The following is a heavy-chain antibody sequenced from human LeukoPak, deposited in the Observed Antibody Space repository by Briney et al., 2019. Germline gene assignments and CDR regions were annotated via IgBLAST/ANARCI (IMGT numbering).Heavy chain of an antibody. Sequence: GGSLRLSCAASGFTFSRYSMNWVRQAPGKGLEWVSSISRSNSYIYYADSVKGRFTISRDNAKKSLYLQMNSLRGEDTAVYYCVRDWDAAGPQGIDYWGQGTLVTVSS. J-gene: IGHJ4*02. CDR2: ISRSNSYI. V-gene: IGHV3-21*01. CDR3: VRDWDAAGPQGIDY. D-gene: IGHD6-13*01. CDR1: GFTFSRYS.